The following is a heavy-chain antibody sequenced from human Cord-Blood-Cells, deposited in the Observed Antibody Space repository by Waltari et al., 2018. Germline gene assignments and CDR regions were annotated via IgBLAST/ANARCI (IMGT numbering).Heavy chain of an antibody. CDR3: ARGGIPAANYYYYYGMDV. CDR2: ISAYNGNT. V-gene: IGHV1-18*01. CDR1: GYTFTSYG. J-gene: IGHJ6*02. Sequence: VKVSCKASGYTFTSYGISWVRQAPGQGLEWMGWISAYNGNTNYAQKLQGRVTMTTDTSTSTAYMELRSLRSYDTAVYYCARGGIPAANYYYYYGMDVWGQGTTVTVSS. D-gene: IGHD2-2*01.